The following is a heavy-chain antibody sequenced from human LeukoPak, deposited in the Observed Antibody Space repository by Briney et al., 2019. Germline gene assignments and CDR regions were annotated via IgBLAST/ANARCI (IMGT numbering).Heavy chain of an antibody. V-gene: IGHV3-30*02. J-gene: IGHJ4*02. CDR2: IRYDGNSK. Sequence: PGGSLRLSCAASGFMFSSFGIHWVRQAPGKGLEWVAFIRYDGNSKYYADSVKGRFTISRDNSKNTVYLQMNSLRAEDTAVYYCATTVVTHLGDYWGQGTLVTVSS. D-gene: IGHD4-23*01. CDR1: GFMFSSFG. CDR3: ATTVVTHLGDY.